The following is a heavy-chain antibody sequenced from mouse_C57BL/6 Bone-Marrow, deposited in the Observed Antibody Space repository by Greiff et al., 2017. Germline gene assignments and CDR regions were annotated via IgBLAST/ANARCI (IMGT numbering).Heavy chain of an antibody. Sequence: QVQLQQPGAELVKPGASVKMSCKASGYTFTSYWITWVKQRPGQGLEWIGDIYPGSGSTNYNEKFKSKATLTVDTSSSTAYMQLSSLTSEDSAVYYCARSPYYDYDGYAMDYWGQGTSVTVSS. CDR1: GYTFTSYW. V-gene: IGHV1-55*01. CDR2: IYPGSGST. J-gene: IGHJ4*01. CDR3: ARSPYYDYDGYAMDY. D-gene: IGHD2-4*01.